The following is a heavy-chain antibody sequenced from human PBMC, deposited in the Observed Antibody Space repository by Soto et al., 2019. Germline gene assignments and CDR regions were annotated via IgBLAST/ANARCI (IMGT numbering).Heavy chain of an antibody. Sequence: SETLSLTCTVSGGSIRSYYWSWIRQAPGKGLEWIGYLYNSGSTVYNPSLKSRVTISVDTSKNQFSLKLNSVTTADTAVYYCARDLWGYCGTDCYPLDVWGQGTTVT. CDR2: LYNSGST. CDR3: ARDLWGYCGTDCYPLDV. D-gene: IGHD2-21*02. J-gene: IGHJ6*02. V-gene: IGHV4-59*01. CDR1: GGSIRSYY.